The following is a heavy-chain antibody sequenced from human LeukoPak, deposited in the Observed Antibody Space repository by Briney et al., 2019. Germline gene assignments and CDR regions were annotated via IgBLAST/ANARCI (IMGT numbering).Heavy chain of an antibody. V-gene: IGHV3-53*01. CDR2: IYSGGST. CDR3: ARAGVLWFGEEAFDI. D-gene: IGHD3-10*01. Sequence: GGSLRLSCAASGFTVSSNYMSWVRQAPGKGLEWVSVIYSGGSTYYADSVKGRFTISRDNSKNTLYLQMNSLRAEDTAVYYCARAGVLWFGEEAFDIWGQGTMVTASP. CDR1: GFTVSSNY. J-gene: IGHJ3*02.